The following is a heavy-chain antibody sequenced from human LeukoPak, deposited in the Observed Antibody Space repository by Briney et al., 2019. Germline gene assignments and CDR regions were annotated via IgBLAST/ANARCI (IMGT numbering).Heavy chain of an antibody. V-gene: IGHV3-7*01. CDR2: IKQDGREK. CDR1: GFTFSSYW. CDR3: ARDDSDSSGYYYPD. J-gene: IGHJ4*02. D-gene: IGHD3-22*01. Sequence: GGSLRLSCAASGFTFSSYWMRWVRQAPGKGLEWVANIKQDGREKYYVDSVKGRFTISRDNAKNSLYLQMNSLRAEDTAVYYCARDDSDSSGYYYPDWGQGTLVTVSS.